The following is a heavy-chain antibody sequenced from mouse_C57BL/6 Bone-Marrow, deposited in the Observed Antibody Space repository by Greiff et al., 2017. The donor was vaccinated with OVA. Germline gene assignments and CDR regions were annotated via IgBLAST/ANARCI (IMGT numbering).Heavy chain of an antibody. J-gene: IGHJ4*01. CDR3: ARRGTTVVATRDYAMDY. CDR1: GYSFTGYY. D-gene: IGHD1-1*01. Sequence: VQLQQSGPELVKPGASVKISCKASGYSFTGYYMNWVKQSPEKSLEWIGEINPSTGGTTYNQKFKAKATLTVDKSSSTAYMQLKSLTSEDSAVYYCARRGTTVVATRDYAMDYWGQGTSVTVSS. CDR2: INPSTGGT. V-gene: IGHV1-42*01.